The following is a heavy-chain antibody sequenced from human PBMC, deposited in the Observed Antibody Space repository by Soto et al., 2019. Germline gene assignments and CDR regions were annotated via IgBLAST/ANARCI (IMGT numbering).Heavy chain of an antibody. CDR2: IIPIFGTA. D-gene: IGHD3-22*01. CDR3: AADSTYYYDSSGSQIIDY. Sequence: SVKVSCKASGGTFSSYAISWVRQAPGQGLEWMGGIIPIFGTANYAQKFQERVTITRDRSTSTAYKELSSLRSEDTAVYYCAADSTYYYDSSGSQIIDYWGQGTLVTVSS. CDR1: GGTFSSYA. J-gene: IGHJ4*02. V-gene: IGHV1-69*05.